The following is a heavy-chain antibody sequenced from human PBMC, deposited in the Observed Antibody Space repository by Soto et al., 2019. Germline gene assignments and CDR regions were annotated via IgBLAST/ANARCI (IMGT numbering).Heavy chain of an antibody. Sequence: QVQLVQSGAEVKKPGSSVKVSCKASGGAFTSYGITWVRQAPGQGLEWMGGIIPLFGSRSYPQKFQGRLTITADESTSTAYMDLSSLRSEDTAVYYCARVHFDVLTRYYRGWFDPWGQGTLVTVSS. CDR3: ARVHFDVLTRYYRGWFDP. CDR1: GGAFTSYG. J-gene: IGHJ5*02. CDR2: IIPLFGSR. D-gene: IGHD3-9*01. V-gene: IGHV1-69*01.